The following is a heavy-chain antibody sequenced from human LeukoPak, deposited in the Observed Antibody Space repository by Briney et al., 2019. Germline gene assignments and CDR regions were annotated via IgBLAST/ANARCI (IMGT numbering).Heavy chain of an antibody. CDR2: INHSGST. J-gene: IGHJ4*02. Sequence: SETLSLTCAVYGGSFSGYYWSWIRQPPGKGLEWIGEINHSGSTNYNPSLKSRATISVDTSRNQFSLKLSSVTAADTAVYYCARGLWFGDENPPYFDYWGQGILVTVSS. CDR3: ARGLWFGDENPPYFDY. D-gene: IGHD3-10*01. V-gene: IGHV4-34*01. CDR1: GGSFSGYY.